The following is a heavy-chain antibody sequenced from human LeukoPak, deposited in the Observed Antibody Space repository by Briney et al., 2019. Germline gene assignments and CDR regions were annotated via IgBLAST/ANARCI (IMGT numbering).Heavy chain of an antibody. Sequence: SETLSLTCTVSGGSINSYYWSWIRQPAGKGLEWIGRIYSSGSTGYNPSLKSRVTMSLDTSKNQFSLNLSSVTAADTAVYYCARAGEVRGVMSVSPGFDPWGQGTLVTVSS. CDR3: ARAGEVRGVMSVSPGFDP. CDR2: IYSSGST. J-gene: IGHJ5*02. D-gene: IGHD3-10*01. CDR1: GGSINSYY. V-gene: IGHV4-4*07.